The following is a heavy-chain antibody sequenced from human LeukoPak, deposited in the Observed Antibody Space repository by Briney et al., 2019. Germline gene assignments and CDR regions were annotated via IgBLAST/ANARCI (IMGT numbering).Heavy chain of an antibody. Sequence: QPSETLSLTCTGSGGSISSYYWSWIRQPPGKGLEWIGYIYTSGSTNYNPSLKSRVTISVDTSKNQFSLKLSSVTAADTAVYYCARHSNFWSGYYLSWFDPWGQGILVTVSS. CDR3: ARHSNFWSGYYLSWFDP. J-gene: IGHJ5*02. CDR1: GGSISSYY. D-gene: IGHD3-3*01. CDR2: IYTSGST. V-gene: IGHV4-4*09.